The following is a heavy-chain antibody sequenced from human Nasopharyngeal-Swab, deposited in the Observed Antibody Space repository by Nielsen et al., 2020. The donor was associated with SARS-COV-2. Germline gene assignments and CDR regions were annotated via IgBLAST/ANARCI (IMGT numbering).Heavy chain of an antibody. J-gene: IGHJ4*02. CDR3: ASALGGITMVRGANFDY. Sequence: SVKVSCKASGYTFTSYGISWVRQAPGQGLEWMGGIIPIFGTANYAQKFQGRVTITADESTSTAYMELSSLRSEDTAVYYCASALGGITMVRGANFDYWGQGTLVTVSS. D-gene: IGHD3-10*01. V-gene: IGHV1-69*13. CDR1: GYTFTSYG. CDR2: IIPIFGTA.